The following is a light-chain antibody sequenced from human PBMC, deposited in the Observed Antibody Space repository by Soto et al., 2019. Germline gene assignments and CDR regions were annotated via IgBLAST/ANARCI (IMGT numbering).Light chain of an antibody. V-gene: IGLV4-69*01. J-gene: IGLJ1*01. CDR3: QTWGTGIRV. CDR1: SGHSSYA. Sequence: QSVLTQSPSASASLGASVKLTCTLSSGHSSYAIAWHQQQPEKGPRSLMKLNSDGSHSKGDGIPDRLSGSSSGAERYLTISGLQSEDEADYYCQTWGTGIRVFGTGTKVTVL. CDR2: LNSDGSH.